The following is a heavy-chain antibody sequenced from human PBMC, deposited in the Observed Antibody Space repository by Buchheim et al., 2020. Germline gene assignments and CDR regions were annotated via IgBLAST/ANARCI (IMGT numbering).Heavy chain of an antibody. CDR1: GYSFINYW. V-gene: IGHV5-10-1*01. D-gene: IGHD5-18*01. Sequence: EVQLVQSGAEVKKPGESLRISCKASGYSFINYWIIWVRQMPGKGLEWMGRIDPSDSYTSYSPSFQGHVTIPTDKSISTPYPQWNSLKASDTAVYYCARHVRGYSYSPNSDYWGQGTL. J-gene: IGHJ4*02. CDR3: ARHVRGYSYSPNSDY. CDR2: IDPSDSYT.